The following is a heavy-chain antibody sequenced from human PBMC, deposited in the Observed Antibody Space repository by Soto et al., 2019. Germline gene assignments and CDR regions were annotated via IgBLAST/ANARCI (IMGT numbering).Heavy chain of an antibody. V-gene: IGHV1-24*01. CDR2: FDPEDGQT. Sequence: ASLKVSCTVSVYTLTELSMHWARQAPRNGLEWMGGFDPEDGQTIYAQKFQGRVTTTEDTSTDTAYMELSSLRSEDTAVYYCATRTLWFGELLLTPYYYYGMDVWGQGTTVTVSS. D-gene: IGHD3-10*01. J-gene: IGHJ6*02. CDR1: VYTLTELS. CDR3: ATRTLWFGELLLTPYYYYGMDV.